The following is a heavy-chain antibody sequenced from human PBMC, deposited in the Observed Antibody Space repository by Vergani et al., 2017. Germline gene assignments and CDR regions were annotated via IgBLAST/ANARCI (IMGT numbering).Heavy chain of an antibody. CDR2: ISAYNGNT. Sequence: QVQLVQSGAEVKKPGASVKVSCKASGYTFTSYGISWVRQAPGQGLEWMGWISAYNGNTNYAQKLQRRVTMTTDTSKSTAYMELRSLRSDDTAVYYCARDLIPGIAAAGTVVGGYFQHWGQGTLVTVSS. CDR3: ARDLIPGIAAAGTVVGGYFQH. CDR1: GYTFTSYG. D-gene: IGHD6-13*01. J-gene: IGHJ1*01. V-gene: IGHV1-18*01.